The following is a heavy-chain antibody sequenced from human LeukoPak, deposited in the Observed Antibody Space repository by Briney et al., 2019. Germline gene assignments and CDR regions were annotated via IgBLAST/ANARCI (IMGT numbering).Heavy chain of an antibody. CDR2: IKEDGSEK. CDR3: GRVAYGNYV. Sequence: GGSERLSCAASGFTFSSYWMSWVRQAPGKGLEWVANIKEDGSEKYYVGSVKGRFTISRDNGKNSLYLEVNSLRAEDTAVYYCGRVAYGNYVCGHRALVSASS. CDR1: GFTFSSYW. V-gene: IGHV3-7*05. J-gene: IGHJ4*01. D-gene: IGHD4-11*01.